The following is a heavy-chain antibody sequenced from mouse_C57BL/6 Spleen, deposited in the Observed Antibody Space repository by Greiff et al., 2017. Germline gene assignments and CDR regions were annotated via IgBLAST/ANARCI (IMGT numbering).Heavy chain of an antibody. J-gene: IGHJ2*01. CDR3: ARAYGSRNFCD. D-gene: IGHD1-1*01. Sequence: QVQLKQPGAELVRPGSSVKLSCKASGYTFTSYWMHWVKQRPIPGLEWIGNIDPSDSETHYNQKFTDKATLTVDKSSSTAYIQLSSLTSEDSAVYYCARAYGSRNFCDWGQGTTLTVSS. CDR2: IDPSDSET. V-gene: IGHV1-52*01. CDR1: GYTFTSYW.